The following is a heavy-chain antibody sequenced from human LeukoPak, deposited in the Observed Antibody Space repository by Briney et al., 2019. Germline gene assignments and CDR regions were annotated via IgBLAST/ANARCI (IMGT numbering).Heavy chain of an antibody. CDR1: GYTFTGYY. J-gene: IGHJ4*02. Sequence: GASVTVSCKASGYTFTGYYMHWVRQAPGQGLEWMGWINPNSGGTNYAQKFQGRVTMTRDTSISTAYMELSRLRSDDTAVYYCALSGVQRITMVRGVYHPAAPFDYWGQGTLVTVSS. V-gene: IGHV1-2*02. CDR3: ALSGVQRITMVRGVYHPAAPFDY. CDR2: INPNSGGT. D-gene: IGHD3-10*01.